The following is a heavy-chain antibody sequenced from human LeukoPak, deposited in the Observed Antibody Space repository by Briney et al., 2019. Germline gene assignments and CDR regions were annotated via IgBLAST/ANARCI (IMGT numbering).Heavy chain of an antibody. Sequence: PGGSLRLSCAASGFTFSSYWMSWVRQAPGKGLEWVANIKQDGSEKHYVDSVKGRFTISRDNAKNSLYLQMNSLRAEDTAVYYCARIRMASTFDAFDIWGQGTMVTVSS. CDR1: GFTFSSYW. J-gene: IGHJ3*02. CDR3: ARIRMASTFDAFDI. V-gene: IGHV3-7*01. D-gene: IGHD5-24*01. CDR2: IKQDGSEK.